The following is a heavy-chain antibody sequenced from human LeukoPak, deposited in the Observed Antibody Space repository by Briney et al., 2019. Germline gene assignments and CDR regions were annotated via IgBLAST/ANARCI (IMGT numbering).Heavy chain of an antibody. V-gene: IGHV4-59*12. CDR1: GGSISSYY. CDR3: ARGGYSSSRGAFDI. D-gene: IGHD6-13*01. CDR2: IYYSGST. J-gene: IGHJ3*02. Sequence: SETLSLTCTVSGGSISSYYWSWIRQPPGKGLEWIGYIYYSGSTNYNPSLKSRVTISVDTSKNQFSLKLSSVTAADTAVYYCARGGYSSSRGAFDIWGQGTMVTVSS.